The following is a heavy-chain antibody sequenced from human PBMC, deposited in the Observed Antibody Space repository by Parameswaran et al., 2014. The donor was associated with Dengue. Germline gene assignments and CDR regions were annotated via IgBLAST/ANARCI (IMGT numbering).Heavy chain of an antibody. V-gene: IGHV1-69*01. CDR3: ARGGGRTHYDFWSGRNWFDP. Sequence: VRQAPGKGPEYMGGIIPAFGTPNYAENFQGRVTITADESTSTAFMELSSLTSDDTAVYYCARGGGRTHYDFWSGRNWFDPWGQGTLVTVSS. D-gene: IGHD3-3*01. J-gene: IGHJ5*02. CDR2: IIPAFGTP.